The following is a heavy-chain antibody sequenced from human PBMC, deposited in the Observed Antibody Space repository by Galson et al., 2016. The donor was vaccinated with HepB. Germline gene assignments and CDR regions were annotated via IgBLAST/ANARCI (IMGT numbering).Heavy chain of an antibody. V-gene: IGHV1-18*04. D-gene: IGHD2/OR15-2a*01. J-gene: IGHJ5*02. CDR1: GYTFTTSG. Sequence: SVKVSCKASGYTFTTSGISWVRQAPEQGLEWMGWISTYRGNTKYAQKFQGGLTLTTDSSTTTAYMELRSLRFDDTALYYCARDVQYRFDPWGQGTLVTVSS. CDR2: ISTYRGNT. CDR3: ARDVQYRFDP.